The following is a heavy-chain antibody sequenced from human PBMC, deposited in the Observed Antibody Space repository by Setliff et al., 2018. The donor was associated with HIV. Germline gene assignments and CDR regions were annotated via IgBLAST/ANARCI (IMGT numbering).Heavy chain of an antibody. D-gene: IGHD1-26*01. CDR2: IFYTGST. CDR1: GGSISSSAYY. Sequence: KPSETLSLTCTVTGGSISSSAYYWGWIRQPPGKGLEWIGSIFYTGSTYYNPSLKRRVTISVDTSKNQFSLILNSVTAADTAVYYCARRFGRALPDWGQGTLVTVSS. CDR3: ARRFGRALPD. V-gene: IGHV4-39*01. J-gene: IGHJ4*02.